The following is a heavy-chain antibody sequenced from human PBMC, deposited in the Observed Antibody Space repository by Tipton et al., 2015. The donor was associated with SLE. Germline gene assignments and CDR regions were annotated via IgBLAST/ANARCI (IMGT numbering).Heavy chain of an antibody. CDR3: ARAYCSNTSCSDRGYFQH. CDR1: GYTFTGYY. J-gene: IGHJ1*01. V-gene: IGHV1-2*02. CDR2: INPNSGGT. Sequence: QLVQSGAEVKKPGASVKASCKASGYTFTGYYMHWVRQAPGQGLEWMGWINPNSGGTNYAQKFQGRVTMTRDTSISTAYMELSRLRSDVTAVYYCARAYCSNTSCSDRGYFQHWGQGTLVTVSS. D-gene: IGHD2-2*01.